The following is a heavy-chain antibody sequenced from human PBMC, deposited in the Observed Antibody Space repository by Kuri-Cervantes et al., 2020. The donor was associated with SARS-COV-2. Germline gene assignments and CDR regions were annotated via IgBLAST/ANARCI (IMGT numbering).Heavy chain of an antibody. D-gene: IGHD6-13*01. CDR2: IRGSGGNT. CDR1: GFTFSSYA. J-gene: IGHJ6*02. CDR3: AKDHSSTWLHFAYGADV. V-gene: IGHV3-23*01. Sequence: GGSLRLSCAASGFTFSSYAMSWVRQAPGKGLGWVSPIRGSGGNTYYADPVKGRFTVSRDNSKNTLYLQMNSLRAEDTAVYYCAKDHSSTWLHFAYGADVWGQGSTVTVSS.